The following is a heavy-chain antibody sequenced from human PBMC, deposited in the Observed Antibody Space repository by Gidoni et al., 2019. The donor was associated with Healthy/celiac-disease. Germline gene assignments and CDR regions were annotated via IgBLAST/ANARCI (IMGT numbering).Heavy chain of an antibody. V-gene: IGHV1-69*06. CDR3: ARDFCGYCSGGTRRDAVGNWFDP. CDR1: GGTLRSYA. Sequence: QVQLVQSGAEVKKPGSSVKVSCKASGGTLRSYAIRWVRQAPGQGLEWMGGIIPIFGTANYAQKFQGRVTITADKSTSTAYMELSSLRSEDTAVYYCARDFCGYCSGGTRRDAVGNWFDPWGQGTLVTVSS. D-gene: IGHD2-15*01. J-gene: IGHJ5*02. CDR2: IIPIFGTA.